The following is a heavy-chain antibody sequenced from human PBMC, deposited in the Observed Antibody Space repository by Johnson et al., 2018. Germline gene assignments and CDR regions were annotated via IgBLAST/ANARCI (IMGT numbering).Heavy chain of an antibody. CDR1: GFTFSRYG. CDR2: ISSDGSNT. CDR3: ASEMGIIRANYYYYGMDV. J-gene: IGHJ6*02. Sequence: QVQLVQSGGGLVQPGGSLRLSCAASGFTFSRYGMHWVRQAPGKGLEWVAVISSDGSNTYYADSVKGRFNISRDNSKNTLYLQMNSLRAEDTAVYYCASEMGIIRANYYYYGMDVWGQGTTVTVSS. D-gene: IGHD3-3*01. V-gene: IGHV3-30*03.